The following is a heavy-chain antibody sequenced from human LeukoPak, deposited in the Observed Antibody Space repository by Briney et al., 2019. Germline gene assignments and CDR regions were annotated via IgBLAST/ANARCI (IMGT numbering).Heavy chain of an antibody. D-gene: IGHD3-10*01. CDR1: GFTFSSYE. J-gene: IGHJ4*02. V-gene: IGHV3-48*03. CDR2: ISSSGSTI. CDR3: ARDSAGSGSYVGYFEY. Sequence: GGSLRLSCAASGFTFSSYEMNWVRHAPGKGLERVSYISSSGSTIYYADSVKGRFTISRDNAKNSLYLQMNSLRAEDTAVYYCARDSAGSGSYVGYFEYWGQGTLVTVSS.